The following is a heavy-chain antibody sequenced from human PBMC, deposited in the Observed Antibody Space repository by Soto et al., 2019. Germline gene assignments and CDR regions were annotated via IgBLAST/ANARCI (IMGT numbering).Heavy chain of an antibody. CDR2: ISGSGGST. Sequence: GGSLRLSCAASGFTFSSFARSWVRQAPGKGLDWVSAISGSGGSTYYADSVRGWFSVYKDKSRNTLYLQMDNLRVEDTAIYRCAKDVRYSSSWYSLDSWGQGTLVTVSS. J-gene: IGHJ4*02. V-gene: IGHV3-23*01. D-gene: IGHD6-13*01. CDR1: GFTFSSFA. CDR3: AKDVRYSSSWYSLDS.